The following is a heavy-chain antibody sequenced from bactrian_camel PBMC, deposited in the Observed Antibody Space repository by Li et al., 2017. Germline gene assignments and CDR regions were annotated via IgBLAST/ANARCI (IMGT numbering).Heavy chain of an antibody. D-gene: IGHD5*01. Sequence: QLVESGGGSVQAGGSLRLSCAASGYTYSRRSMKWFRQAPGKEREGVATIDNDGSTSYADSVKGRFTISRDNAKNTLCLQLNSLTREDSAMYYCTRETQWVGYHEFAVYWGQGTQVTVS. J-gene: IGHJ4*01. CDR3: TRETQWVGYHEFAVY. CDR2: IDNDGST. CDR1: GYTYSRRS. V-gene: IGHV3S1*01.